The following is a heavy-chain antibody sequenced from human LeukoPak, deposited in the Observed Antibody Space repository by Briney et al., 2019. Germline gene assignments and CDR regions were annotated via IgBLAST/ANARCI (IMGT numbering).Heavy chain of an antibody. CDR1: GFTFSSCS. CDR2: ISSSSSYI. Sequence: GGSLRLSCAASGFTFSSCSMNWVRQAPGKGLEWVSSISSSSSYIYYADSVKGRFTISRDNAKNSLYLQMNSLRAEDTAVYYCARVEDIVVVPAAIDYWGQGTLVTVSS. D-gene: IGHD2-2*01. CDR3: ARVEDIVVVPAAIDY. V-gene: IGHV3-21*01. J-gene: IGHJ4*02.